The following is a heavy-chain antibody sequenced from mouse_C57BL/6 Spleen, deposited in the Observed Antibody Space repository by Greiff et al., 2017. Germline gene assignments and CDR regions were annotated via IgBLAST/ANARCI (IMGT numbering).Heavy chain of an antibody. CDR2: ISYDGSN. Sequence: EVQLQESGPGLVKPSQSLSLTCSVTGYSITSGYYWNWIRQFPGNKLEWLGYISYDGSNNYNPSLKNRISITRDTSKNQFFLKLNSVTTEDTATYYCAREGLYDGYYLRGMDYWGQGTSVTVSS. J-gene: IGHJ4*01. D-gene: IGHD2-3*01. CDR3: AREGLYDGYYLRGMDY. V-gene: IGHV3-6*01. CDR1: GYSITSGYY.